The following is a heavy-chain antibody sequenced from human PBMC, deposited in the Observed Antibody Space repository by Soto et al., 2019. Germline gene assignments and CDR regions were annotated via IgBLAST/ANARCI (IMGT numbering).Heavy chain of an antibody. Sequence: VGSLRLSCAASGFTFSSYAMSWVRQAPGKGLEWVSAISGSGGTTYYADSVKGRFTISRDYSNTTLYLQMNSLRAEDTGVYYGANDAGFLDVWGQGTLVTVSS. V-gene: IGHV3-23*01. CDR3: ANDAGFLDV. CDR1: GFTFSSYA. D-gene: IGHD3-3*01. CDR2: ISGSGGTT. J-gene: IGHJ4*02.